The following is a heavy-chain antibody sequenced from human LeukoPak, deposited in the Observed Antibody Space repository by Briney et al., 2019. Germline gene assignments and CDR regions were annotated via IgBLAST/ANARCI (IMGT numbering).Heavy chain of an antibody. CDR3: ARDPRGYYDSSGDLGFDY. D-gene: IGHD3-22*01. Sequence: ASVKVSCKASGYTFTSYGISWVRQAPGQGLEWMGWISAYNGNTNYAQKLQGRVTMTTDTSTSTAYMELRSLRSDDTAVYYCARDPRGYYDSSGDLGFDYWGRGTLVTVSS. J-gene: IGHJ4*02. CDR2: ISAYNGNT. CDR1: GYTFTSYG. V-gene: IGHV1-18*01.